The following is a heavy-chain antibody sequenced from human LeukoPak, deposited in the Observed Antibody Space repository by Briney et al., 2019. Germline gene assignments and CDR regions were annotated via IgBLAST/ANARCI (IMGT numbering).Heavy chain of an antibody. CDR3: ARDGVPAANDY. V-gene: IGHV3-7*01. CDR1: GFTFSSYR. D-gene: IGHD6-13*01. Sequence: GGSLRLSCAASGFTFSSYRMSWVRQAPGKGLEWVANIKQDGSEKYYVDSVKGRFTISRDNAKNSLYLQMNSLRAEDTALYYCARDGVPAANDYWGQGTLVTVSS. CDR2: IKQDGSEK. J-gene: IGHJ4*02.